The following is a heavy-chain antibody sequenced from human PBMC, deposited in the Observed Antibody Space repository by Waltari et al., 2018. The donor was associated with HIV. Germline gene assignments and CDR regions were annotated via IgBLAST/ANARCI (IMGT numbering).Heavy chain of an antibody. Sequence: EVQMVAFGGEFVRPGSSLRLPCAVSGFTFGDFGMPWVRQVPGKGLEWVSGIDWNSRNIEYADSVKGRFIISRDNAKRSLYLDMTSLKSEDTAFYFCAKATERWLQPKFFDFWGQGTLVTVSS. J-gene: IGHJ4*02. CDR3: AKATERWLQPKFFDF. V-gene: IGHV3-9*01. D-gene: IGHD5-18*01. CDR1: GFTFGDFG. CDR2: IDWNSRNI.